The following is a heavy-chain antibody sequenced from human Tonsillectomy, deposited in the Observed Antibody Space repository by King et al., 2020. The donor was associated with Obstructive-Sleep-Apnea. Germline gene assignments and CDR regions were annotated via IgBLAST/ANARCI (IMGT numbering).Heavy chain of an antibody. J-gene: IGHJ6*02. CDR3: ARSWRLGELSQAEYCYYYGMDV. V-gene: IGHV4-34*01. D-gene: IGHD3-16*02. CDR1: GGSFSGYY. CDR2: INHSGST. Sequence: VQLQQWGAGLLKPSETLSLTCAVYGGSFSGYYWSWIRQPPGKGLEWIGEINHSGSTNYNPSLKSRVTISVDTSKNQFSLKLSSVTAADAAVYFCARSWRLGELSQAEYCYYYGMDVWGQGTTVTVSS.